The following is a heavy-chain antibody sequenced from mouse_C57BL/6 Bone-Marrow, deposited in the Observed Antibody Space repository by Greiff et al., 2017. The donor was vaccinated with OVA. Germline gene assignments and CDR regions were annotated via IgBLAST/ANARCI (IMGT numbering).Heavy chain of an antibody. CDR2: IYPGDGDT. V-gene: IGHV1-82*01. CDR1: GYAFSSSW. J-gene: IGHJ4*01. D-gene: IGHD3-2*02. Sequence: QVHVKQSGPELVKPGASVKLSCKASGYAFSSSWMNWVKQRPGKGLEWIGRIYPGDGDTNYNGKFKGKATLTAAKSSSTAYMQLSSLTSEDSAVYFGARRRSIDSSGHSRDYWGQGTSVTVSA. CDR3: ARRRSIDSSGHSRDY.